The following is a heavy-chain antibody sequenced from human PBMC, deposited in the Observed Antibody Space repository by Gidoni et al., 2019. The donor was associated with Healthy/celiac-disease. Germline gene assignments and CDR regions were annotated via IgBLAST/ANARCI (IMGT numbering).Heavy chain of an antibody. D-gene: IGHD2-21*01. J-gene: IGHJ6*03. CDR1: GFTFSSYW. CDR3: ARDLVSNDYYMDV. V-gene: IGHV3-74*01. CDR2: INSDGSST. Sequence: EVQLVESGGGVVQPGGSLRLPGAAPGFTFSSYWMHWVRQAPGKGLVWVSRINSDGSSTSYADSVKGRFTISRDNAKNTLYLQMNSLRAEDTAVYYCARDLVSNDYYMDVWGKGTTVTVSS.